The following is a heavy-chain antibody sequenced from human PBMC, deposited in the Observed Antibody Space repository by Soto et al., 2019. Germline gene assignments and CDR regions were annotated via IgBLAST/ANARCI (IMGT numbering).Heavy chain of an antibody. Sequence: QVQLVESGGGLVKPGGSLRLSCAASGFTFSDHYMAWIRQAPGKGLEWVSYISTSFITTSYADYVEGRFTISRDNAKNSLYLQMNSLRAEDTAVYYCARVSKYSGGWYVLYYLDGWGQGTLVTVSS. CDR3: ARVSKYSGGWYVLYYLDG. D-gene: IGHD6-19*01. J-gene: IGHJ4*02. CDR2: ISTSFITT. CDR1: GFTFSDHY. V-gene: IGHV3-11*01.